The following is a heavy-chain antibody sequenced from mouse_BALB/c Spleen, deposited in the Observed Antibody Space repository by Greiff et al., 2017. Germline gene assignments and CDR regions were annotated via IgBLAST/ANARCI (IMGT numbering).Heavy chain of an antibody. Sequence: EVKVVESGGGLVQPGGSRKLSCAASGFTFSSFGMHWVRQAPEKGLEWVAYISSGSSTIYYADTVKGRFTISRDNPKNTLFLQMTSLRSEDTAMYYCARSELRLRDYFDYWGQGTTLTVSS. D-gene: IGHD1-2*01. J-gene: IGHJ2*01. CDR3: ARSELRLRDYFDY. CDR2: ISSGSSTI. V-gene: IGHV5-17*02. CDR1: GFTFSSFG.